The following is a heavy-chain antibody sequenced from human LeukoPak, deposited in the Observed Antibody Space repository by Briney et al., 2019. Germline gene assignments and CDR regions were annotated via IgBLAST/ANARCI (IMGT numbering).Heavy chain of an antibody. V-gene: IGHV3-15*01. D-gene: IGHD3-10*01. Sequence: PGGSLRLSCAASGFTFTNAWMTWVRQAPGKGLEWVGRIKRKGDGETTDYAAPVKGRFSMSRDDSKATMYLKMYSLEAEDTAVYYCTTDLGLTMIRGVIVYWGQGALVTVSS. CDR3: TTDLGLTMIRGVIVY. CDR2: IKRKGDGETT. CDR1: GFTFTNAW. J-gene: IGHJ4*02.